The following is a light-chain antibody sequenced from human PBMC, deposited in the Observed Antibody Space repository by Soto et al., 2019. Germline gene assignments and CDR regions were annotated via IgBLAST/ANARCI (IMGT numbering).Light chain of an antibody. J-gene: IGKJ5*01. CDR2: VAS. CDR3: QQYNNWPIT. CDR1: QSVTNN. V-gene: IGKV3-15*01. Sequence: IVRTQKTDTLSVSPGEGDTPSCRASQSVTNNLAWYQQKPSQAPRLLIYVASTRAPGIPARFSGSGSGTEFTLTISSLQSEDFAVYYCQQYNNWPITFGRGTRLEIK.